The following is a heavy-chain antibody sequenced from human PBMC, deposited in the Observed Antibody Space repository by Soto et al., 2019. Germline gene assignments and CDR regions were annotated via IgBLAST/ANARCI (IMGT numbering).Heavy chain of an antibody. J-gene: IGHJ4*02. V-gene: IGHV3-33*01. Sequence: GGSLRLSCAASGFTFSSYGMHWVRQAPGKGLEWVAVIWYDGSNKYYADSVKGRFTISRDNSKNTLYLQMNSLRAEDTAVYYCARGTYYYDSSGYLYPDYWGQGTLVTVSS. CDR3: ARGTYYYDSSGYLYPDY. CDR2: IWYDGSNK. CDR1: GFTFSSYG. D-gene: IGHD3-22*01.